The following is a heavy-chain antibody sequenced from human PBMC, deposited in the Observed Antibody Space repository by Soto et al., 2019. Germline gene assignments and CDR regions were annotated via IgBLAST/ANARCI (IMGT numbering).Heavy chain of an antibody. CDR3: ASYPEPAHRVAVAAYYYYMDV. CDR2: IYYSGST. J-gene: IGHJ6*03. V-gene: IGHV4-39*01. Sequence: QLQLQESGPGLVKPSETLSLTCTVSGGSISSSSYYWGWIRQPPGKGLEWIGSIYYSGSTYYNPSLESRVTISVDTSKNQFSLKLSSVTAADTAVYYCASYPEPAHRVAVAAYYYYMDVWGKGTTVTVSS. D-gene: IGHD6-19*01. CDR1: GGSISSSSYY.